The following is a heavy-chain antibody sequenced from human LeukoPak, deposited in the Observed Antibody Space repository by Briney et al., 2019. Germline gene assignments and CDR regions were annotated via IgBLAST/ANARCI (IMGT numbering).Heavy chain of an antibody. J-gene: IGHJ4*02. CDR2: IKSNSDGGTT. Sequence: GRSLRLSCAASGFTFSSYGMHWVRQAPGTGLEWVGRIKSNSDGGTTDYAAPVRGRFTISRDDSRNTLYLQMNSLKSEDTAVYYCTTDLSAVAGTFDYWGQGTLVTVSS. V-gene: IGHV3-15*01. D-gene: IGHD6-19*01. CDR3: TTDLSAVAGTFDY. CDR1: GFTFSSYG.